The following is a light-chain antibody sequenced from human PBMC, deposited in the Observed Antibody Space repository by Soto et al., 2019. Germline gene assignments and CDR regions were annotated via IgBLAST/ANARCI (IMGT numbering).Light chain of an antibody. CDR3: AAWDDTLSRVV. CDR1: SSNIGIYY. Sequence: QSVLTQPPSASGTPGQRVTISCSGSSSNIGIYYVYWYQQLPGTAPKLLIYRNNQRPSGVPERFSGSKSGTPASLAISGLLSEDEADYYCAAWDDTLSRVVFGGGTKLTVL. J-gene: IGLJ2*01. CDR2: RNN. V-gene: IGLV1-47*01.